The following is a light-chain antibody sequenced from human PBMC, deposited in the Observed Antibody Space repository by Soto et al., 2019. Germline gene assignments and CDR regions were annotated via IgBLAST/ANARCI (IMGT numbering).Light chain of an antibody. J-gene: IGKJ1*01. V-gene: IGKV1-39*01. CDR1: QSINNY. CDR2: SAS. CDR3: QQSLTMPIT. Sequence: IPITPSPAPLAVSVGDIFTITCSASQSINNYLNWYLQRPGQAPKLLIRSASTLQRGVPSRFSGSGSRTEFTLTIADLQPDDFGTYYCQQSLTMPITFGHGTKVDIK.